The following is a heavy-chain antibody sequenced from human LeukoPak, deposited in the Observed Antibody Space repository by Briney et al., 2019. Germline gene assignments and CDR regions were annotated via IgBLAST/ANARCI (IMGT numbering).Heavy chain of an antibody. D-gene: IGHD5-24*01. CDR2: INHSGST. CDR1: GGSFSGYY. J-gene: IGHJ5*02. V-gene: IGHV4-34*01. Sequence: PSETLSLTCAVYGGSFSGYYWSWIRQPPGKGLEWIGEINHSGSTNYNPSLKSRVTISVDTSKNQFSLKLSSVTAADTAVYYCARSPSRDGQGSWGQGTLVTVSS. CDR3: ARSPSRDGQGS.